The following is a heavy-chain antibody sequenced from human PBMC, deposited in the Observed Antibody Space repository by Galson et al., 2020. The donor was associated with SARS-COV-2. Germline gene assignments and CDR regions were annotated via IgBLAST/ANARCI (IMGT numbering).Heavy chain of an antibody. Sequence: GGSLRLSCAASGFTFRNAWVNWVRQAPGKGLEWVGRIKRKSGGGTTYYAAPVRGRFTISRDDSKNTLYLQINSLKTEDTAVYYCATDPNWGSYGMDVWGQGTTVTVSS. V-gene: IGHV3-15*01. CDR3: ATDPNWGSYGMDV. J-gene: IGHJ6*02. CDR1: GFTFRNAW. CDR2: IKRKSGGGTT. D-gene: IGHD3-16*01.